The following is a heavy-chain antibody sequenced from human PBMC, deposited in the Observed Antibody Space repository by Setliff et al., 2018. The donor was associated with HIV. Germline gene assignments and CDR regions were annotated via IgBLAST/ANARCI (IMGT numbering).Heavy chain of an antibody. D-gene: IGHD7-27*01. J-gene: IGHJ4*02. CDR1: GVSISSTNYY. CDR2: IYYSGST. CDR3: ARVLWGNPRD. V-gene: IGHV4-39*01. Sequence: SETLSLTCTVSGVSISSTNYYWGWIRQPPGKGLEWIGTIYYSGSTYYNPSLKSRVTISVDTSKNQFSLKLTSVSAADTAVYYCARVLWGNPRDWGQGTLVTVSS.